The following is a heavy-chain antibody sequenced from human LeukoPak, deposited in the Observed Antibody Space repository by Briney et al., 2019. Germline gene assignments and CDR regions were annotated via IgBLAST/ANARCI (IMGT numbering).Heavy chain of an antibody. J-gene: IGHJ4*02. V-gene: IGHV1-24*01. Sequence: ASVKVSCKVSGYTLTELSMHWVRQAPGKGLEWMGGFDPEDGETIYAQKFQGRVTMTEDTSTDTAYMELSSLRSEDTAVYYCATVGPIAAAGIGEVYYFDYWGQGTLVTVSS. D-gene: IGHD6-13*01. CDR1: GYTLTELS. CDR2: FDPEDGET. CDR3: ATVGPIAAAGIGEVYYFDY.